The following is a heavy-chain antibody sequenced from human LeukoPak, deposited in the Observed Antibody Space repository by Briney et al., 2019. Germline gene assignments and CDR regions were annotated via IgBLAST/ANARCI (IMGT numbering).Heavy chain of an antibody. CDR1: GFTFSGYW. CDR2: IKSDGSMT. V-gene: IGHV3-74*01. CDR3: ASQVVGAAFDP. Sequence: GGSLRLSCVASGFTFSGYWMHWVRQPPGKGLVWVSRIKSDGSMTNHADSVKGRFTISRDNAKNTLYLQMNSLGAEDTAVYYCASQVVGAAFDPWGQGTLVTVSS. J-gene: IGHJ5*02. D-gene: IGHD2-15*01.